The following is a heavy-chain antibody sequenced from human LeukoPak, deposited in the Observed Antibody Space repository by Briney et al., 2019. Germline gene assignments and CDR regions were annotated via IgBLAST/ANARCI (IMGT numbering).Heavy chain of an antibody. CDR2: INGDGSRT. J-gene: IGHJ5*02. D-gene: IGHD3-10*01. V-gene: IGHV3-74*01. Sequence: GGSLRLSCAASGFTFSDYYMHWVGQAPGKGLLWISHINGDGSRTGYADSVKGRFTISRDNAKNILYLQMNSLRAEDTAVYYCSRGTYPYSSDTWGQGALVTVSS. CDR1: GFTFSDYY. CDR3: SRGTYPYSSDT.